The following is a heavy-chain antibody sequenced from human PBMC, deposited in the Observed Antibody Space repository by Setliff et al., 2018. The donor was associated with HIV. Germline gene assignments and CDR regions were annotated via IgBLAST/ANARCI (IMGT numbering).Heavy chain of an antibody. J-gene: IGHJ4*02. CDR2: IHHSGDT. Sequence: SETLSLTCAVSGGSIGGTHYWHWVRQPPGRGLEWIGDIHHSGDTNYNPSLQSRVTVSVDTSKPQFSLKMNSVTAADTAVYYCAITIAGVTTEMCWGQGTLVTVSS. CDR1: GGSIGGTHY. CDR3: AITIAGVTTEMC. V-gene: IGHV4-4*02. D-gene: IGHD2-21*02.